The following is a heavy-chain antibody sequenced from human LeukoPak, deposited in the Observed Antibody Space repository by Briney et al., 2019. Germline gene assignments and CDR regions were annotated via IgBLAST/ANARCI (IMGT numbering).Heavy chain of an antibody. Sequence: GGSLRLSCAASGFTFSSYSMNWVRQAPGKGLEGFSYISSSSSTIYYADSVKGRFTISIDNAKNSLYLQMNSLRAEDTAVYYCARWRGNYYDSSGKFDYWGQGALVTVSS. J-gene: IGHJ4*02. CDR2: ISSSSSTI. CDR1: GFTFSSYS. CDR3: ARWRGNYYDSSGKFDY. V-gene: IGHV3-48*01. D-gene: IGHD3-22*01.